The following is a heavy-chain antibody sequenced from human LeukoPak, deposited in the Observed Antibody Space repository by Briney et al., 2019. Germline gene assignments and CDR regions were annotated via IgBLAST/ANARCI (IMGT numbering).Heavy chain of an antibody. D-gene: IGHD6-13*01. Sequence: SETLSLTCTVSGGSISSYYWSWIRQPPGKGLEWIGYIYYSGTTNYNPSLKGRVTISVDTSKNQFSLKLSSVTAADTAVYYCARGVYIAAAQYGYWGQGTLVTVSS. CDR3: ARGVYIAAAQYGY. V-gene: IGHV4-59*01. CDR1: GGSISSYY. CDR2: IYYSGTT. J-gene: IGHJ4*02.